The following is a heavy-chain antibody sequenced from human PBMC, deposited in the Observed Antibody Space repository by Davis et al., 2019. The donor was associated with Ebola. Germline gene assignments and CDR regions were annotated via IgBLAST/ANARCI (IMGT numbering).Heavy chain of an antibody. Sequence: GGSLRLSCAASGFTFDDYAMHWVRQAPGKGLEWVSLISGDGGSTYYADSVKGRFTISRDNAKNSLYLQMNSLRAEDTAVYYCARAEVVVVPAAILGRNYYYGMDVWGQGTTATVSS. V-gene: IGHV3-43*02. J-gene: IGHJ6*02. CDR3: ARAEVVVVPAAILGRNYYYGMDV. CDR1: GFTFDDYA. D-gene: IGHD2-2*02. CDR2: ISGDGGST.